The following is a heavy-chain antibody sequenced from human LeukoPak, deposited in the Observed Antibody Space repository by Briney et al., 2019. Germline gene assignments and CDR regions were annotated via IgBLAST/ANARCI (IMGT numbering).Heavy chain of an antibody. D-gene: IGHD3-22*01. CDR2: ISNSGSTI. V-gene: IGHV3-11*01. CDR1: GFTFSDYY. CDR3: ARDGRDYYDSSGYYYYYYGMDV. Sequence: PGGSLRLSCAASGFTFSDYYMSWIRQAPGKGLEWVSYISNSGSTIYYADSVKGRFTISRDNAKNSLYLQMNSLRAEDTAVYYCARDGRDYYDSSGYYYYYYGMDVWGQGTTVTVSS. J-gene: IGHJ6*02.